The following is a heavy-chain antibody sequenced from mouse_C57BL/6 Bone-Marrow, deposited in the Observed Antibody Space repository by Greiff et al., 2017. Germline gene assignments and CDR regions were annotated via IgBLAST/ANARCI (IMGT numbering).Heavy chain of an antibody. CDR3: ASPLGAY. V-gene: IGHV2-2*01. J-gene: IGHJ3*01. Sequence: QVQLQQSGPGLVQPSQSLSITCTVSGFSLTSYGVHWVRQSPGKGLEWLGVIWSGGSTDYNAAFISRLSISKDNSKSQVFFKMNSLQADDTAIYCCASPLGAYWGQGTLVTVSA. CDR2: IWSGGST. CDR1: GFSLTSYG.